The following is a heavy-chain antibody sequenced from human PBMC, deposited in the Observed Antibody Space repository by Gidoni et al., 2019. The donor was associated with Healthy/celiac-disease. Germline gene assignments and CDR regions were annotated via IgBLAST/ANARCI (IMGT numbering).Heavy chain of an antibody. Sequence: EVQLVESGGGLVQPGGSLRLSCAASGFTFSSSGMSWVRQAPGTGLEWVANIKQDGSEKYYVDSVKGRFTISRDNAKNSLYLQMNSLRAEDTAVYYCARERGAGDYWGQGTLVTVSS. V-gene: IGHV3-7*03. CDR1: GFTFSSSG. CDR3: ARERGAGDY. CDR2: IKQDGSEK. J-gene: IGHJ4*02. D-gene: IGHD1-26*01.